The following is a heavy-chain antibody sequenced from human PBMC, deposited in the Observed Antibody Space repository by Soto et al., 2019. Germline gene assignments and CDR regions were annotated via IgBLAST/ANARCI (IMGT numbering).Heavy chain of an antibody. D-gene: IGHD2-8*01. J-gene: IGHJ6*03. CDR3: ARGGYCTNGVCYTGTYYYYYYMDV. Sequence: ASVKVSCKASGYTFTSYAMHWVRQAPGQRLEWMGWINAGNGNTKYSQKFQGRVTITRDTSASTAYMELSSLRSEDTAVYYCARGGYCTNGVCYTGTYYYYYYMDVWGKGTTVTVSS. CDR1: GYTFTSYA. V-gene: IGHV1-3*01. CDR2: INAGNGNT.